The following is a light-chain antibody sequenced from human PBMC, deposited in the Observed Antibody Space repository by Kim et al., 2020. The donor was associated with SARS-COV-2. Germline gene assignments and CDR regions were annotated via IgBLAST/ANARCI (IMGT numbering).Light chain of an antibody. Sequence: SSELTQDPAVSVALGQTVRSTCQGDSLRSYYASWYQQKPGQATVNVIYGKNNRLSGIPDRFYGSSTGNTASLTITGAQGEDEADNYCNCRDSSGKHVVLG. CDR1: SLRSYY. J-gene: IGLJ2*01. CDR2: GKN. CDR3: NCRDSSGKHVV. V-gene: IGLV3-19*01.